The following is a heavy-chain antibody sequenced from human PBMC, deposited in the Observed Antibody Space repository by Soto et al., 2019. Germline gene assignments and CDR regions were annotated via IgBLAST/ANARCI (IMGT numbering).Heavy chain of an antibody. J-gene: IGHJ1*01. CDR1: AGTFSSFG. Sequence: GXSLKVSCKASAGTFSSFGVSWVRQAPGQGLEWMGGIIPVFGRPNYAQRFRGRLTITADESTNTSYMELIDLTSEDTAVYYCAREASGYDFWGQGTQVTVSS. V-gene: IGHV1-69*13. CDR3: AREASGYDF. D-gene: IGHD5-12*01. CDR2: IIPVFGRP.